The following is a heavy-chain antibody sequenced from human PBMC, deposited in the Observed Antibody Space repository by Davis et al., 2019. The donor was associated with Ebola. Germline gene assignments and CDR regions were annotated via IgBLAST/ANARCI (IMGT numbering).Heavy chain of an antibody. CDR2: INPSGGST. D-gene: IGHD3-3*01. V-gene: IGHV1-46*01. CDR1: GYTFTSYY. J-gene: IGHJ6*02. CDR3: ARDPRRITIFGAPGGMDV. Sequence: AASVTVSCKASGYTFTSYYMHWVRQAPGQGLEWMGIINPSGGSTSYAQKFQGRVTMTRDTSTSTVYMELSSLRSEDTAVYYCARDPRRITIFGAPGGMDVWGQGTTVTVSS.